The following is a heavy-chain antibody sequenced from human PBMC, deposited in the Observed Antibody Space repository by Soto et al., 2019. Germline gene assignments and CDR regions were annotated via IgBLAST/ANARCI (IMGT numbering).Heavy chain of an antibody. D-gene: IGHD3-22*01. CDR3: ARAVDDSSGY. J-gene: IGHJ4*02. CDR1: VYSFTSYW. Sequence: SVYSFTSYWIGWVRPMPGKGLEWMGIIYPGDSDTRYSPSFQGQVTISANKSISTAYLQWSSLKASDTAMYYCARAVDDSSGYWGQGTLVTVSS. V-gene: IGHV5-51*01. CDR2: IYPGDSDT.